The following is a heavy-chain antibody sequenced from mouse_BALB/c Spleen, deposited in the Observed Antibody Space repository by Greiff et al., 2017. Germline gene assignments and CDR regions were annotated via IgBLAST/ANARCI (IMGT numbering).Heavy chain of an antibody. J-gene: IGHJ2*01. V-gene: IGHV5-6*01. Sequence: EVQLVESGGDLVKPGGSLKLSCAASGFTFSSYGMSWVRQTPDKRLEWVATISSGGSYTYYPDSVKGRFTISRDNAKNTLYLQMSSLKSEDTAMYDCASQGITTATDYWGQGTTLTVSA. D-gene: IGHD1-2*01. CDR1: GFTFSSYG. CDR2: ISSGGSYT. CDR3: ASQGITTATDY.